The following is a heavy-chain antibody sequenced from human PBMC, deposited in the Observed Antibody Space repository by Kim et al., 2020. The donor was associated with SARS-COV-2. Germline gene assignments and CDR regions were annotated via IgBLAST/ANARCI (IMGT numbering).Heavy chain of an antibody. J-gene: IGHJ4*02. CDR3: ARDRSSWGIDY. Sequence: TKYNPSLKSRVTISVDTSKNQFSLKLSSVTAADTAVYYCARDRSSWGIDYWGQGTLVTVSS. D-gene: IGHD6-13*01. V-gene: IGHV4-34*01. CDR2: T.